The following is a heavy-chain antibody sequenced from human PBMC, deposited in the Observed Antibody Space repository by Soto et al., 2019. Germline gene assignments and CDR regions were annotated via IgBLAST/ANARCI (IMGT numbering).Heavy chain of an antibody. V-gene: IGHV4-39*01. CDR3: ASTKDETLYFDY. Sequence: QLQLQESGPGLVKPSETLSLTCSVSGDSISISSYYWGWVRQPPGKGLEWIGSIHYSGSTHYNPSLQSRVTISGDASKKQFSLTLGSVTAADTAMYYCASTKDETLYFDYWGQGNLVTVSS. D-gene: IGHD2-15*01. J-gene: IGHJ4*02. CDR1: GDSISISSYY. CDR2: IHYSGST.